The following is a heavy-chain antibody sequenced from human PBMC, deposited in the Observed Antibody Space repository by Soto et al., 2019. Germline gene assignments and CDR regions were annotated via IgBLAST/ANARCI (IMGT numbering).Heavy chain of an antibody. CDR1: GGSVSSGSYY. CDR3: ARVTPHLNSGYLNYNFYYYYYGMDV. Sequence: SETLSLTCTVSGGSVSSGSYYWSWIRQPPGKGLEWIGYIYYSGSTNYNPSLKSRVTISVDTSKNQFSLKLSSVTAADTAVYYCARVTPHLNSGYLNYNFYYYYYGMDVWGQGTTVTVS. J-gene: IGHJ6*02. V-gene: IGHV4-61*01. CDR2: IYYSGST. D-gene: IGHD5-12*01.